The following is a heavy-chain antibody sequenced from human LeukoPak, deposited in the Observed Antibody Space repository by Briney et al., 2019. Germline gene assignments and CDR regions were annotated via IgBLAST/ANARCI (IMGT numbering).Heavy chain of an antibody. D-gene: IGHD2-15*01. V-gene: IGHV3-30*03. CDR2: ISYDGSYI. Sequence: GGSLRLSCAASGFTFSSYGMHWVRQAPGKGLEWVAIISYDGSYIYYADSVRGRLTISRDNSKSTLSLQMNSPRAGDTAVYYCARDPKRYCSGGSCYVDYWGQGTLVTVSS. J-gene: IGHJ4*02. CDR1: GFTFSSYG. CDR3: ARDPKRYCSGGSCYVDY.